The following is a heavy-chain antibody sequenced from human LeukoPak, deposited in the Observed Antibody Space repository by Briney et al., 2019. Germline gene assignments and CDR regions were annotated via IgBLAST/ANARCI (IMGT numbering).Heavy chain of an antibody. V-gene: IGHV1-69*04. CDR3: ARDRVSGYYIHSESGFDY. J-gene: IGHJ4*02. Sequence: WASVKVSCKASGGTFSSYTISWVRQAPGQGLEWMGRIIPILGIANYAQKFQGRVTITADKSTSTAYMELSGLRSEDTAVYYCARDRVSGYYIHSESGFDYWGQGTLVTVSS. CDR2: IIPILGIA. CDR1: GGTFSSYT. D-gene: IGHD3-3*01.